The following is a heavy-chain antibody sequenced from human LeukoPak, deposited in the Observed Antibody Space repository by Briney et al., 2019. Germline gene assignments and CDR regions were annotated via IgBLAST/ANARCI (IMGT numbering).Heavy chain of an antibody. CDR1: GGSISSSSNY. Sequence: SETLSLTCTVSGGSISSSSNYWGWIRQPPGKGLEWIGYFYYTGSTNYNPSLKSRVTISVDTSKNQFSLRLSSVTAADTAVYYCASGQFLVSNDYWGQGILVTVSS. D-gene: IGHD5/OR15-5a*01. J-gene: IGHJ4*02. CDR3: ASGQFLVSNDY. V-gene: IGHV4-61*05. CDR2: FYYTGST.